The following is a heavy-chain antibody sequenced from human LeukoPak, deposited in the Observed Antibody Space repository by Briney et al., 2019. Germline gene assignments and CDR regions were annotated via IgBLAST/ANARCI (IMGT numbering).Heavy chain of an antibody. CDR2: ISTSGNYI. Sequence: PRGSLRLSCAASGFTFNTYSMNWVRQAPGKGLEWVSSISTSGNYIYYADSVGGRFTTSRDNAKNSLYLQMNSLRVDDTAVYYCARDVASGYDRRFDPWGQGTLVTVSS. V-gene: IGHV3-21*01. CDR3: ARDVASGYDRRFDP. CDR1: GFTFNTYS. D-gene: IGHD5-12*01. J-gene: IGHJ5*02.